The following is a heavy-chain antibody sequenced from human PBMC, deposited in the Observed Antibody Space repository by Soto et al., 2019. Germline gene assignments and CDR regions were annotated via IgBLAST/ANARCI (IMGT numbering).Heavy chain of an antibody. Sequence: QVQLVQSGAEVKKPGSSVKVSCKASGGTFSSYAISWVRQAPGQGLEWMGGIIPIFGTANYAQKFQGRVTITEDESTSTAYMELSSLRSEDTAVYYCARDLPLGAVPTHHADDSGGQGILVTVSS. J-gene: IGHJ4*02. CDR2: IIPIFGTA. D-gene: IGHD4-4*01. V-gene: IGHV1-69*12. CDR3: ARDLPLGAVPTHHADDS. CDR1: GGTFSSYA.